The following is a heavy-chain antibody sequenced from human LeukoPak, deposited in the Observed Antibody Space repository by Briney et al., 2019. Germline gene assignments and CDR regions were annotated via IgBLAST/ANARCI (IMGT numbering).Heavy chain of an antibody. CDR2: INGDNGNA. V-gene: IGHV1-3*03. Sequence: ASVKVSCKASGNTLTSYAIHWVRQAPGQRLEWMGWINGDNGNAKYSPEFQGRVTITRDTSASTAYMELSSLRSDDMAVYYCARGGSGFDPWGQGTPVTVSS. D-gene: IGHD2-15*01. J-gene: IGHJ5*02. CDR1: GNTLTSYA. CDR3: ARGGSGFDP.